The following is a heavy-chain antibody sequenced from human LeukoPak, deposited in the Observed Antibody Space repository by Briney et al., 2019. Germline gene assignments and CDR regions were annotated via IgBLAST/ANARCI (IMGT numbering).Heavy chain of an antibody. CDR3: ARAQYYYDSSGYYPYYFDY. J-gene: IGHJ4*02. D-gene: IGHD3-22*01. CDR1: GGSISSGGYY. Sequence: SETLSLTCTVSGGSISSGGYYWSWIRQHPGKGLEWIGYIYYSGSTYYNPSLKSRVTISVDTSKNQFSLKLSSVTAADTAVYYCARAQYYYDSSGYYPYYFDYWGQGTLVTVSS. CDR2: IYYSGST. V-gene: IGHV4-31*03.